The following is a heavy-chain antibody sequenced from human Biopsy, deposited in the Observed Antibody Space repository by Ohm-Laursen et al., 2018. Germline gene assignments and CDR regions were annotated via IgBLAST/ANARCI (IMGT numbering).Heavy chain of an antibody. CDR1: GFLFNNYA. D-gene: IGHD2-15*01. CDR2: ITWNSGTI. V-gene: IGHV3-9*01. J-gene: IGHJ2*01. Sequence: RSLRLSCAASGFLFNNYAVTWVRQAPGKGLEWVSSITWNSGTIDYADSVKGRFTISRDNAKNSLYLQMNSLRAGDTALYYCAKARVAIRYFDIWGRGTLVTVSS. CDR3: AKARVAIRYFDI.